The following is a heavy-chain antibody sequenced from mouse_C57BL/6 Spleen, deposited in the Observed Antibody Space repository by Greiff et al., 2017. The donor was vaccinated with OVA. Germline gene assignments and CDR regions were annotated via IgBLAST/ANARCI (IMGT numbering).Heavy chain of an antibody. Sequence: VKLVESGAELVKPGASVKISCKASGYAFSSYWMNWVKQRPGKGLEWIGQIYPGDGDTNYNGKFKGKATLTADKSSSTAYMQLSSLTSEDSAVYFCAREGSSGWYFDVWGTGTTVTVSS. CDR2: IYPGDGDT. D-gene: IGHD1-1*01. CDR3: AREGSSGWYFDV. CDR1: GYAFSSYW. V-gene: IGHV1-80*01. J-gene: IGHJ1*03.